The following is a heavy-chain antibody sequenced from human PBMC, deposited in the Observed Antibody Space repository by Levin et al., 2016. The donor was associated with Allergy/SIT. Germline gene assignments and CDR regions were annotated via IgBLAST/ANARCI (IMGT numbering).Heavy chain of an antibody. CDR3: ARLSAYRVY. CDR2: IYYSGST. Sequence: WIRQPPGKGLEWIGYIYYSGSTYYNPSLKSRVTISVDTSKNQFSLKLSSVTAADTAVYYCARLSAYRVYWGQGTLVTVSS. V-gene: IGHV4-31*02. J-gene: IGHJ4*02. D-gene: IGHD1-26*01.